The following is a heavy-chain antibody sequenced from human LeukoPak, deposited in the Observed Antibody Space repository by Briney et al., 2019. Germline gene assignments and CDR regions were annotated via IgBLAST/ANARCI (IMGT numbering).Heavy chain of an antibody. Sequence: GGSLRLSCAASGFTFNRCGMHWVRQAPGKGLEWVAVIVYDGSHQYYTDSVKGRFTISRDNSKNTVLLQMDSLRAEDTGVYYCVKGSGTNDYGMDTWGQGTTVTVPS. D-gene: IGHD3-10*01. J-gene: IGHJ6*02. CDR2: IVYDGSHQ. CDR3: VKGSGTNDYGMDT. V-gene: IGHV3-30*18. CDR1: GFTFNRCG.